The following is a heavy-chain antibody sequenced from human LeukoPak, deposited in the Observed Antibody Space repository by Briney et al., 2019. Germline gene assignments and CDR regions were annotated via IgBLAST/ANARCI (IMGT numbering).Heavy chain of an antibody. CDR3: ASASYSGDYYYYYMDV. V-gene: IGHV1-8*01. CDR2: MNPNSGNT. J-gene: IGHJ6*03. D-gene: IGHD2-21*01. Sequence: GAPVKVSCKASGYTFTSYDINWVRQATGQGLEWMGWMNPNSGNTGYAQKFQGRVTITRNTSISTAYMELSSLRSEDTAVYYCASASYSGDYYYYYMDVWGKGTTVTVSS. CDR1: GYTFTSYD.